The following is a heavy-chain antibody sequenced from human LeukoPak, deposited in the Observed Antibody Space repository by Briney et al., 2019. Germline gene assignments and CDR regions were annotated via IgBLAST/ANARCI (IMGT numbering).Heavy chain of an antibody. V-gene: IGHV4-39*07. D-gene: IGHD5-24*01. Sequence: PSETLSLTCTVSGGSISSSSYYWGWIRQPPGRGLEWIGSIYYSGSTYYNPSLKSRVTISVDTSKNQFSLKLSSVTAADTAVYYCARGGYGYNFFDYWGQGTLVTVSS. CDR1: GGSISSSSYY. CDR2: IYYSGST. J-gene: IGHJ4*02. CDR3: ARGGYGYNFFDY.